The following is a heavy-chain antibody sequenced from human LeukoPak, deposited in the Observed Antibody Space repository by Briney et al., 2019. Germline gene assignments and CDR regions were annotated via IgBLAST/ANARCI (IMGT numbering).Heavy chain of an antibody. CDR1: GFTFGSYA. CDR2: ISYDGSNK. D-gene: IGHD5-18*01. CDR3: ARADTAMVRGYFDY. V-gene: IGHV3-30*04. J-gene: IGHJ4*02. Sequence: GGPLRLSGAASGFTFGSYAMNGVGQAPGKGLGGVEVISYDGSNKYYAGSVKGRFTISRDNCKNTLYLQMNSLRAEDTAVYYCARADTAMVRGYFDYWGQGTLVTVSS.